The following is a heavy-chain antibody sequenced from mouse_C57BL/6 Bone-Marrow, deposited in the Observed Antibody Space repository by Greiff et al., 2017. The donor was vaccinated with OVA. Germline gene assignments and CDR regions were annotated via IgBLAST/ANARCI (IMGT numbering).Heavy chain of an antibody. J-gene: IGHJ2*01. CDR2: IYPRSGNT. CDR1: GYTFTSYG. D-gene: IGHD2-5*01. Sequence: QVQLQQSGAELARPGASVKLSCKASGYTFTSYGISWVKQRTGQGLEWIGEIYPRSGNTYYNEKFKGKATLTADKSSSTAYMELRSLTSEDSAVYFCARYDSNYYFDYWGQGTTLTGSS. V-gene: IGHV1-81*01. CDR3: ARYDSNYYFDY.